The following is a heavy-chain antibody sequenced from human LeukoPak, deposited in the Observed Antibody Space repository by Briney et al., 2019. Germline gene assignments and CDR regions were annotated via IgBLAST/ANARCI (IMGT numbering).Heavy chain of an antibody. V-gene: IGHV3-23*01. CDR2: ISGSGGST. D-gene: IGHD3-22*01. CDR1: GFTFSSYA. CDR3: AKDPFITMIVVVTASFDY. Sequence: GGSLRLSCAASGFTFSSYAMSWVRQAPGEGLEWVSAISGSGGSTYYADSVKGRFTISRDNSKNTLYLQMNSLRAEDTAVYYCAKDPFITMIVVVTASFDYWGQGTLVTVSS. J-gene: IGHJ4*02.